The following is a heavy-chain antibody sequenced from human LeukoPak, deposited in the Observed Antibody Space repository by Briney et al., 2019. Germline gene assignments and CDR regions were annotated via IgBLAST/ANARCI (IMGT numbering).Heavy chain of an antibody. V-gene: IGHV4-38-2*02. D-gene: IGHD3-10*01. J-gene: IGHJ4*02. Sequence: SETLSLTCTVSGYSISSGYYWGWIRQPPGKGLEWIGSIYHSGSTYYNPSLKSRVTISVDTSKNQFSLKLSSVTAADTAVYYCARAVGGDGSGSLWGPGTLVTVSS. CDR3: ARAVGGDGSGSL. CDR2: IYHSGST. CDR1: GYSISSGYY.